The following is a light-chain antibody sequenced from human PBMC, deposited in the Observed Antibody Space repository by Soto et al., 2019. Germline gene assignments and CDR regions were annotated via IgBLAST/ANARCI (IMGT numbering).Light chain of an antibody. J-gene: IGLJ2*01. V-gene: IGLV1-40*01. Sequence: QSVLTQPPSVSGAPGQRVTISCTGSSSNIGAGYDVHWYQQLPGTAPKLLIYGNSNRPSGVPDRFSGSKSGTSASLAITGLQDEDEADYYCQSYDSSVSGSVVFGGGTKVTVL. CDR3: QSYDSSVSGSVV. CDR1: SSNIGAGYD. CDR2: GNS.